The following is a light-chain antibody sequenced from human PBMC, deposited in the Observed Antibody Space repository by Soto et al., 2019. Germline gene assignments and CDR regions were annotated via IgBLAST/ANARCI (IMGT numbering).Light chain of an antibody. V-gene: IGKV3-15*01. CDR3: QQYNVWPLT. Sequence: EIVMTQSPATLSVSPGERATLSCRASQSVSSNLAWYQQKPGQTPKLLIYVASTRATGIPARFSGSGSGTEFIFTISSLQSEDFAVYYCQQYNVWPLTFGGGTKVEFK. CDR1: QSVSSN. J-gene: IGKJ4*01. CDR2: VAS.